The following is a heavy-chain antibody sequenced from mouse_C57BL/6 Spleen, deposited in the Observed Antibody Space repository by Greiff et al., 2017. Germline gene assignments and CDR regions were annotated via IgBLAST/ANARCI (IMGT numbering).Heavy chain of an antibody. V-gene: IGHV5-17*01. CDR2: ISSGSSTI. Sequence: DVMLVESGGGLVKPGGSLKLSCAASGFTFSDYGMHWVRQAPEKGLEWVAYISSGSSTIYYADTVKGRFTISRDNAKNTLFLQMTSLRSEDTAMYYGERPFTTVVATRYFDVWGTGTTVTVSS. CDR3: ERPFTTVVATRYFDV. CDR1: GFTFSDYG. D-gene: IGHD1-1*01. J-gene: IGHJ1*03.